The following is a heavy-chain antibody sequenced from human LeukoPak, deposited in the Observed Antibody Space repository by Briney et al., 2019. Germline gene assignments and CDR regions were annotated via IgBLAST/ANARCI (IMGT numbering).Heavy chain of an antibody. Sequence: GASVKVSCKASGFTFTSYDINWVRQASGQGLEWMGWMNPNNGNTGYAQKFQGRVTMTRDTSISTAYMELSRLRSDDTAVYYCARVRYYYDSSGYYHNWGQGTLVTVSS. CDR3: ARVRYYYDSSGYYHN. CDR2: MNPNNGNT. CDR1: GFTFTSYD. D-gene: IGHD3-22*01. V-gene: IGHV1-8*01. J-gene: IGHJ4*02.